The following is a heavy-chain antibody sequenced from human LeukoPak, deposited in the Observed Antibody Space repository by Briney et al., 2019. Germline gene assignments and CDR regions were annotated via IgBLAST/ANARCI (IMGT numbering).Heavy chain of an antibody. CDR3: ARGSYYYDSSGYWYFDL. CDR1: GYTFTSYG. V-gene: IGHV1-18*01. Sequence: ASVKVPCKASGYTFTSYGISWVRQAPGQGLEWMGWISAYNGNTNYAQKLQGRVTMTTDTSTSTAYMELRSLRSDDTAVYYCARGSYYYDSSGYWYFDLWGRGTLVTVSS. CDR2: ISAYNGNT. D-gene: IGHD3-22*01. J-gene: IGHJ2*01.